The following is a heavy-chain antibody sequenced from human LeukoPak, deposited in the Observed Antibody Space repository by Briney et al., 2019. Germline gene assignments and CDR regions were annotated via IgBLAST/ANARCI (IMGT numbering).Heavy chain of an antibody. D-gene: IGHD1-14*01. CDR3: ARGGPDHAFDI. CDR2: VNNDGTGT. Sequence: GGSLRLSCAASGFSFNSYWMYWVRQVPGKGLVWVSRVNNDGTGTTYADSVKGRFTISRDNAKSTVYLQMNSLRDEDTAVYYCARGGPDHAFDIWGQGTMVTVSS. V-gene: IGHV3-74*01. J-gene: IGHJ3*02. CDR1: GFSFNSYW.